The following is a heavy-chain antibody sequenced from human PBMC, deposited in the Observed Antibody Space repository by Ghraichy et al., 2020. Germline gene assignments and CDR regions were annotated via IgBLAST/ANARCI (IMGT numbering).Heavy chain of an antibody. V-gene: IGHV4-59*01. CDR1: GGSISRYS. D-gene: IGHD3-22*01. CDR2: IYYSGST. CDR3: AVNYYDSSGYFYALGY. Sequence: SQTLSLTCTVPGGSISRYSWSWIRQPPGKGLEWIGYIYYSGSTNYSPSLKSRVTISVDTAKNQFSLKLSSVTAADTAVYYCAVNYYDSSGYFYALGYWGQGTLVTVSS. J-gene: IGHJ4*02.